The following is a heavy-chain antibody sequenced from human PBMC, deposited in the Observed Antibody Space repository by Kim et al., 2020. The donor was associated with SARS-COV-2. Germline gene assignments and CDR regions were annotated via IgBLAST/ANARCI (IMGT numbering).Heavy chain of an antibody. Sequence: SETLSLTCTIFSGSMNKHYWGWIRQPPGKGLEWIGYVHYSGSTNYNPSLKSRVTMSVDTSKNQFSLKLNSVTAADTAVYYCAGDGSVSWYYYWGQGILVTVTS. J-gene: IGHJ4*02. CDR2: VHYSGST. V-gene: IGHV4-59*11. CDR1: SGSMNKHY. CDR3: AGDGSVSWYYY. D-gene: IGHD6-13*01.